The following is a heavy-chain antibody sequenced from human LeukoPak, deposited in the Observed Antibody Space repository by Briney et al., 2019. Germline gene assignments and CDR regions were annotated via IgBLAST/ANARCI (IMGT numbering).Heavy chain of an antibody. D-gene: IGHD3-3*01. CDR1: GGSFSGYY. CDR3: ARGWYYDFWSGILRGAFDY. J-gene: IGHJ4*02. V-gene: IGHV4-34*01. CDR2: INHSGST. Sequence: KPSETLSLTCAVYGGSFSGYYWSWLRQPPGKGLEWIGEINHSGSTNYNPSLKSRVTISVDTSKNQFSLKLSSVTAADTAVYDCARGWYYDFWSGILRGAFDYWGQGTLVTVSS.